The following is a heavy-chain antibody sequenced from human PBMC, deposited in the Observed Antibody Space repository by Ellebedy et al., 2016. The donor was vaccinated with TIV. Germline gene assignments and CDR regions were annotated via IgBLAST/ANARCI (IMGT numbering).Heavy chain of an antibody. D-gene: IGHD2/OR15-2a*01. CDR3: ARLRAFGWFDP. J-gene: IGHJ5*02. Sequence: GSLRLXXAVYGGPFIGYYWSWIRQPPGKGLEWIGEITHSGSTNYNPSLKSRVTISVDTSKNQFSLTLSSVTAADTAVYYCARLRAFGWFDPWGQGTLVTVSS. CDR1: GGPFIGYY. CDR2: ITHSGST. V-gene: IGHV4-34*01.